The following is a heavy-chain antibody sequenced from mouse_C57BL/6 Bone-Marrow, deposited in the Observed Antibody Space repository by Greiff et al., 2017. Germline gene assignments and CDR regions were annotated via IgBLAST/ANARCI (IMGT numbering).Heavy chain of an antibody. CDR1: GFTFSSYG. CDR2: ISSGGSYT. Sequence: EVKVVESGGDLVKPGGSLKLSCAASGFTFSSYGMSWVRQTPDKRLEWVATISSGGSYTYYPDSVKGRFTISRDNAKNTLYLQMSSLKSEDTAMYYCATTVLAGAMDYWGRGTSVTVSS. CDR3: ATTVLAGAMDY. J-gene: IGHJ4*01. D-gene: IGHD4-1*01. V-gene: IGHV5-6*01.